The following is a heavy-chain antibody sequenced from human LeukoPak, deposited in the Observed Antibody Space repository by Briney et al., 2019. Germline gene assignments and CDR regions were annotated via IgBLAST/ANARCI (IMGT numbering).Heavy chain of an antibody. J-gene: IGHJ5*02. V-gene: IGHV1-2*02. CDR3: ATTLRNNPP. D-gene: IGHD1-14*01. Sequence: ASVRVSCKASVYPFTDSHLYSIHWVRQAPGQGLQWLGWINPKTGGTNYAEKYHGRVNMTRDTSIRTAYMELSSLTSEDTAVYYCATTLRNNPPWGEGTLVTVSS. CDR2: INPKTGGT. CDR1: VYPFTDSHLYS.